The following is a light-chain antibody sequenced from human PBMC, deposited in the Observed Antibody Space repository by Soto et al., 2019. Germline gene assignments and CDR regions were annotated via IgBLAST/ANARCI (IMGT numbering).Light chain of an antibody. J-gene: IGLJ1*01. CDR3: QSYDSSLSGPWV. V-gene: IGLV1-40*01. Sequence: QSVLTQPPSVSGAPGQRVTISCTGSSSNIGAGYDVHWYQQLPGTAPKLLIYGNSNRPSGVPDRFSGSKSGTSASLAITGLQAEDEADYYCQSYDSSLSGPWVLGTGTQLTVL. CDR2: GNS. CDR1: SSNIGAGYD.